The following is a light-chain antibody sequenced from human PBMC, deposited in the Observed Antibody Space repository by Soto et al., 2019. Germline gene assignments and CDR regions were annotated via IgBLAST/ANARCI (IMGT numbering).Light chain of an antibody. Sequence: ENVLTQSPGTLSLSPGERATLSCRASQTVSSYLTWYQQRPGQAPRLLIYGASKRATGIPDRFSGSGSGTDFTHTISRLEPEDFALYYCQQYGTSPITSGHGTRLEIK. CDR2: GAS. CDR3: QQYGTSPIT. V-gene: IGKV3-20*01. J-gene: IGKJ5*01. CDR1: QTVSSY.